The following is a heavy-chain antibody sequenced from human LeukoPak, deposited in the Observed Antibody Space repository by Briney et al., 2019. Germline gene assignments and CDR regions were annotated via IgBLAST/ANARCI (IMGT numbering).Heavy chain of an antibody. V-gene: IGHV4-34*01. D-gene: IGHD6-13*01. CDR2: INHSGST. CDR3: ARGEIAAAGDYYYYYYMDV. J-gene: IGHJ6*03. Sequence: SETLSLTCAVYGGSFSGYYWSWIRQPPGKGLEWIGEINHSGSTNYNPSLKSRVTISVDTSKNQFSLKLGSVTAADTAVYYCARGEIAAAGDYYYYYYMDVGGKGTTVTISS. CDR1: GGSFSGYY.